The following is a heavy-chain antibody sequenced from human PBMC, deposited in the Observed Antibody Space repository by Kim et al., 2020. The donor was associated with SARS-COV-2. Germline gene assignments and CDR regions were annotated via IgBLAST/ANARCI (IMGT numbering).Heavy chain of an antibody. J-gene: IGHJ5*02. CDR2: T. Sequence: TNDNPALKGRVTISGDTSKDQFSLELTSVTAADTALYFCARFDDSWGYCDPWGQGTLVTVSS. V-gene: IGHV4-34*01. CDR3: ARFDDSWGYCDP. D-gene: IGHD2-15*01.